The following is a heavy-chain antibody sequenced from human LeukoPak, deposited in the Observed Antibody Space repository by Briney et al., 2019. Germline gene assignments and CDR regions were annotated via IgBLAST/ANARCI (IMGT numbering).Heavy chain of an antibody. CDR3: ARHAFGEPPFDY. J-gene: IGHJ4*02. CDR2: IYYSGST. D-gene: IGHD3-10*01. V-gene: IGHV4-39*01. Sequence: WIRQPPGKGLEWIGTIYYSGSTYYNPSLRSRVTISVDTSKNQFSLKLSSVTAADTAVYYCARHAFGEPPFDYWGQGTLVTVSS.